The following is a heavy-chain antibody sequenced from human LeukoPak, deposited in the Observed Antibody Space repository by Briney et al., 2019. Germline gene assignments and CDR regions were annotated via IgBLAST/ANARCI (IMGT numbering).Heavy chain of an antibody. J-gene: IGHJ6*02. CDR2: FIPILGLA. V-gene: IGHV1-69*04. CDR1: GGAFSSSA. D-gene: IGHD2-15*01. Sequence: SVKVSCKASGGAFSSSAISWVRQAPGHGLEWMGKFIPILGLANYAQKFQGRVTITADTSTSTAYMDLNNLSYEDTAVYYCASPGRGPDYYGMDVWGQGATVTVSS. CDR3: ASPGRGPDYYGMDV.